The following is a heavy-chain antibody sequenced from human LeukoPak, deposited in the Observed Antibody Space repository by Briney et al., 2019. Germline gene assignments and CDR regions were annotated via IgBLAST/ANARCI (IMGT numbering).Heavy chain of an antibody. D-gene: IGHD4-17*01. CDR1: GYTFTSYD. CDR2: MNPNSGNT. J-gene: IGHJ6*03. V-gene: IGHV1-8*03. Sequence: GASVKVSCKASGYTFTSYDINWVRQATGQGLEWMGWMNPNSGNTGYAQKFQGRVTITRNTSISTAYMELSSLRSEDTAVYYCARGGLGGDYVDYYYYYMDVWGKGTTVTISS. CDR3: ARGGLGGDYVDYYYYYMDV.